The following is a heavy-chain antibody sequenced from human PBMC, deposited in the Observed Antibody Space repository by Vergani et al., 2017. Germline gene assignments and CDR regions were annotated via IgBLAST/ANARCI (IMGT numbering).Heavy chain of an antibody. V-gene: IGHV4-61*02. CDR1: GVSISNSSFY. Sequence: QVQLQESGPGLVKPSQTLSLTCNVSGVSISNSSFYWSWIRQPAGKGLEWRGRVYISRPTNYNPSLKNRVIMSVDTSKNQFSLKLNSVSAADTAVYYCARSFFDYWSGYQGYYFDYWGQGILVTVSS. D-gene: IGHD3-3*01. CDR3: ARSFFDYWSGYQGYYFDY. CDR2: VYISRPT. J-gene: IGHJ4*01.